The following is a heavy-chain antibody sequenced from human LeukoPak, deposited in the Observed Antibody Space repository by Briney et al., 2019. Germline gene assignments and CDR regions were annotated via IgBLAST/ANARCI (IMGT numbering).Heavy chain of an antibody. CDR3: AKGRGYSYGPSYFDY. V-gene: IGHV3-30*18. Sequence: PGGSLRLSCAASGFTFSSYGMHWVRQAPGKGLEWVAVISYDGSNKYYADSVKGRFTISRDNSKNTLYLQMNSLRAEDTTVYYCAKGRGYSYGPSYFDYWGQGTLVTVSS. CDR2: ISYDGSNK. CDR1: GFTFSSYG. D-gene: IGHD5-18*01. J-gene: IGHJ4*02.